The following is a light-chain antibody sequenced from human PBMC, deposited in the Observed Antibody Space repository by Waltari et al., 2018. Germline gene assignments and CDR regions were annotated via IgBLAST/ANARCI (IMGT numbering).Light chain of an antibody. CDR2: DTS. V-gene: IGKV3-11*01. CDR3: QQRSNWPLT. Sequence: EIVLPQSPATLSLSPGERATLSCRASHSIANYLAWYQQRPGQAPRLLIYDTSNRATGIPARFSGSGYETDFTLTISSLEPEDFGVYYCQQRSNWPLTFGGGTKVEIK. CDR1: HSIANY. J-gene: IGKJ4*01.